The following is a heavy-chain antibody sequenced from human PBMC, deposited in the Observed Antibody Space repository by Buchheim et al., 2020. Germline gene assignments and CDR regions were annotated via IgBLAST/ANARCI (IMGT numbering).Heavy chain of an antibody. CDR2: ISHSGST. Sequence: QVQLQQWGAGLLKPSDTLSLTCAVFNGPFNGYHWSWLRQSPGSGPEWIGEISHSGSTTYNPSLKSRVTLSVDPSKSQFSLKFTSVTAADTAVYYCAGLVGAVFNHYYFGMDLWAQGTT. V-gene: IGHV4-34*01. J-gene: IGHJ6*02. CDR1: NGPFNGYH. CDR3: AGLVGAVFNHYYFGMDL. D-gene: IGHD2-15*01.